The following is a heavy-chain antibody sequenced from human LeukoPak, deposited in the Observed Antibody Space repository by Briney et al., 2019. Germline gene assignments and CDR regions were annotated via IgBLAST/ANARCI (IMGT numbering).Heavy chain of an antibody. V-gene: IGHV3-30*04. CDR1: GFTFSSYA. CDR3: ARDHYDILTGYYPFDY. J-gene: IGHJ4*02. Sequence: GGSLRLSCAASGFTFSSYAMHWVRQAPGKGLEWVAVISYDGSNKYYADSVKGRFTISRDNAKNSLYLQMNSLRAEDTAVYYCARDHYDILTGYYPFDYWGQGTLVTVSS. D-gene: IGHD3-9*01. CDR2: ISYDGSNK.